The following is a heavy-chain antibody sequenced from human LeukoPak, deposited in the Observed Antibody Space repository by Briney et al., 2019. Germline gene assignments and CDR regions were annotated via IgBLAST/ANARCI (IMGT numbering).Heavy chain of an antibody. J-gene: IGHJ6*04. CDR1: GFTFTSCS. CDR2: ISSSSTYI. CDR3: VRDDFWSGPL. D-gene: IGHD3-3*01. Sequence: GGSLRLSCAASGFTFTSCSMNWVRQAPGKGLEWVSSISSSSTYIYYADSLKGRFTIPRDNAKNTLYLQMNSLRAEDTAVYFCVRDDFWSGPLWGKGTTVTVSS. V-gene: IGHV3-21*01.